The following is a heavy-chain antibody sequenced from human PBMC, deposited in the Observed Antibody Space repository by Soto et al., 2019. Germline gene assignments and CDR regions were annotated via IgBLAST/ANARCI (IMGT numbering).Heavy chain of an antibody. V-gene: IGHV3-48*04. Sequence: EVQLVESGGGLVQPGGSLRLSCAASGFTFSSYSMNWVRQAPGKGLEWVSYMSSSSSTIYYADSVEGRFTISRDNAKNSLYLQMNSLRAEDTAVYYCARDAPPDDYWGQGTLVTVSS. CDR3: ARDAPPDDY. J-gene: IGHJ4*02. CDR1: GFTFSSYS. CDR2: MSSSSSTI.